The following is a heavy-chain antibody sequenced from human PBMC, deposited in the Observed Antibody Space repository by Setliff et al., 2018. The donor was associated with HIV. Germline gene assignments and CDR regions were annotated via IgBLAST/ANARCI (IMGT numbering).Heavy chain of an antibody. J-gene: IGHJ3*02. Sequence: GASVKVSCKASGYTFNNYALYWVRQAPGQGFEWMGWINTNTGSPTYAQGLTRRFVFSLDPSVRTAYLQITGLKAEDTAVYYCARGGDRMQIWSRFPFDIWGQGTMVTVS. CDR2: INTNTGSP. CDR3: ARGGDRMQIWSRFPFDI. CDR1: GYTFNNYA. D-gene: IGHD3-10*01. V-gene: IGHV7-4-1*02.